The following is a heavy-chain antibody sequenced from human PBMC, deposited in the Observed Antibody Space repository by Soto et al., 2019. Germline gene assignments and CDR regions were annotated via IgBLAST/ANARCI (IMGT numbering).Heavy chain of an antibody. D-gene: IGHD2-21*02. Sequence: QVQLVQSGAEVKKPGASVKVSCKASGYTFTSYAMHWVRQAPGQRLEWMGWINAGNGNTKYSQKFQGRVTITRDTPPXXAXEELSSLRSEDTAVYYCASEYCGGDCYSAARYGMDVWGQGTTVTVSS. V-gene: IGHV1-3*01. CDR1: GYTFTSYA. CDR2: INAGNGNT. CDR3: ASEYCGGDCYSAARYGMDV. J-gene: IGHJ6*02.